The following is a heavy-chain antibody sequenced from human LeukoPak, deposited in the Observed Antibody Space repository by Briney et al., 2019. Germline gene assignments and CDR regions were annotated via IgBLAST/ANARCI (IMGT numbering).Heavy chain of an antibody. Sequence: SETLSLTCSVSGDSIRSHVWSWIRQPPGKGLEWIGYIHYSGMTNYNASLKSRATLSADTSTNQFSLKLSSVTAADTAFYFCSREASSGPLLSSYFLDVWGEGTAVTVSS. J-gene: IGHJ6*03. D-gene: IGHD6-19*01. CDR2: IHYSGMT. V-gene: IGHV4-59*11. CDR1: GDSIRSHV. CDR3: SREASSGPLLSSYFLDV.